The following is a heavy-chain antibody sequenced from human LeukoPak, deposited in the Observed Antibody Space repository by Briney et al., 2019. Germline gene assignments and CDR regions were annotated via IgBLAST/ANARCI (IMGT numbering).Heavy chain of an antibody. D-gene: IGHD6-13*01. CDR2: IYYSGST. Sequence: SETLSLTCTVSGGSISSYYWSWIRQPPGKGLEWIGYIYYSGSTNYNPSLKSRVTISVDTSKNQFSLKLSSVTAADTAVYYCARGSGIAAAGAPHDAFDTWGQGTMVTVSS. V-gene: IGHV4-59*01. J-gene: IGHJ3*02. CDR1: GGSISSYY. CDR3: ARGSGIAAAGAPHDAFDT.